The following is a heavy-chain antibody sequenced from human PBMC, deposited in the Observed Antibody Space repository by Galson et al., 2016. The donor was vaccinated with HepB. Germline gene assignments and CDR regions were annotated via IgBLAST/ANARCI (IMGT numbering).Heavy chain of an antibody. V-gene: IGHV3-74*01. Sequence: SLRLSCAASGFAFTNYWMNWVRQAPGKGLVWVSRISGDGSRVNYADFVKCRVTLSRDNAKNTLSLQMNSLRAEDTAVYYCASDFSSYDEYFDHWGQGTLVTVSS. J-gene: IGHJ4*01. D-gene: IGHD3-3*01. CDR3: ASDFSSYDEYFDH. CDR1: GFAFTNYW. CDR2: ISGDGSRV.